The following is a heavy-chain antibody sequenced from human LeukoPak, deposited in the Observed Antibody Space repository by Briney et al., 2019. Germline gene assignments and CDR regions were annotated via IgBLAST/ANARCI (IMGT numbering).Heavy chain of an antibody. V-gene: IGHV3-53*01. J-gene: IGHJ4*02. CDR2: IYSGGST. CDR3: ARDKRPYCSSTSCYDGGYFDC. Sequence: GGSLRLSCAASGFTVSNNYMSWVRQAPGKGLEWVSVIYSGGSTYYADSVKGRFTISRDNSKNTLYLQMNSLRAEDTAVYYCARDKRPYCSSTSCYDGGYFDCWGQGTLVTVSS. D-gene: IGHD2-2*01. CDR1: GFTVSNNY.